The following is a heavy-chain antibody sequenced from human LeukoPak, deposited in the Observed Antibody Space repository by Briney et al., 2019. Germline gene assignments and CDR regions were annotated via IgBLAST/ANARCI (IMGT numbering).Heavy chain of an antibody. CDR2: ISSSGST. Sequence: KPSETLSLTCTVSGDSISSGDYYWSWIRHPAGKGLEWIGRISSSGSTNYNPSLKRGVTTSVDTSKNQFSLKLSSVTAADTAVYFCARGPYSYDSSGAFDIWGQGTMVTVSS. J-gene: IGHJ3*02. D-gene: IGHD3-22*01. CDR1: GDSISSGDYY. CDR3: ARGPYSYDSSGAFDI. V-gene: IGHV4-61*02.